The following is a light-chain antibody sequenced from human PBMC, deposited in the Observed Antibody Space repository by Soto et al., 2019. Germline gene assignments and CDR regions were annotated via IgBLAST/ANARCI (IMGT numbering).Light chain of an antibody. CDR3: LQLNSYPRT. J-gene: IGKJ1*01. CDR1: QGISSY. Sequence: DIQLTQSPSFLSASVGDRVTITCRASQGISSYLAWNQQKPGTAPKLLIYTASTLQSGVPSRFGGSGSGTQFTLTISSLQPEDFATYYCLQLNSYPRTFGQGTKVEIK. V-gene: IGKV1-9*01. CDR2: TAS.